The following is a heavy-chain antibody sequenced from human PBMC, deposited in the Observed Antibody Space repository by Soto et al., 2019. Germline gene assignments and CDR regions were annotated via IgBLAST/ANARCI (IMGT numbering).Heavy chain of an antibody. V-gene: IGHV4-39*01. J-gene: IGHJ6*02. CDR2: IYYSGST. D-gene: IGHD5-12*01. CDR1: GGSISSSSYY. CDR3: AYIVATITPRYYYYYGMDV. Sequence: QLQLQESGPGLVKPSETLSLTCTVSGGSISSSSYYWGWIRQPPGKGLEWIGSIYYSGSTYYNPSLKSRVTISVDTSKNQFSLKLSSVTAADTAVYYCAYIVATITPRYYYYYGMDVWGQGTTVTVSS.